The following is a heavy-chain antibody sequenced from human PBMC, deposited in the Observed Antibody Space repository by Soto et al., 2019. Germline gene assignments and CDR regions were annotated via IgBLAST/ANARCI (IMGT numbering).Heavy chain of an antibody. Sequence: GGSLRLSCEASGFTFSDCAMSWVRQAPGKGLEWVSGISGTGRSTFYADSVKDRFTISRDNSKNTVYLQMTSLRAEDTAVYYCAKGNTSGWYFFDYWGQGTLVTVSS. V-gene: IGHV3-23*01. CDR2: ISGTGRST. J-gene: IGHJ4*02. D-gene: IGHD6-19*01. CDR1: GFTFSDCA. CDR3: AKGNTSGWYFFDY.